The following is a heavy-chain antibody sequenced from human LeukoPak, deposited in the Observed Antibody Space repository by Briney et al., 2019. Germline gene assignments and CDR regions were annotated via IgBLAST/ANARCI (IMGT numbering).Heavy chain of an antibody. CDR2: ISAYNANT. CDR3: AREPTSYYYDSSGYYTRDYFDY. D-gene: IGHD3-22*01. J-gene: IGHJ4*02. CDR1: GYTFTSYG. Sequence: ASVKVSCKASGYTFTSYGVSWVRQAPGQGLEWMGWISAYNANTNYAQNLQGRLVMTTDTSTSTAYMELRSLRSDDTAVYYCAREPTSYYYDSSGYYTRDYFDYWGQGTLVTVSS. V-gene: IGHV1-18*01.